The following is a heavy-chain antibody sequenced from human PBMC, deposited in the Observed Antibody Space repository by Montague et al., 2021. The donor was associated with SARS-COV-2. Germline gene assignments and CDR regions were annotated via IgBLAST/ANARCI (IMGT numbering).Heavy chain of an antibody. Sequence: SETLSLTCNVSGDSITNTRYFWGWIRQPPGKALEWIGSIYHNGKTYYNPSLERRALLSIDTSKNQLSLRLPSVIASDTAVYYCAVELNYFFDYWGQGFLVSVSS. CDR1: GDSITNTRYF. CDR3: AVELNYFFDY. D-gene: IGHD1-7*01. V-gene: IGHV4-39*01. J-gene: IGHJ4*02. CDR2: IYHNGKT.